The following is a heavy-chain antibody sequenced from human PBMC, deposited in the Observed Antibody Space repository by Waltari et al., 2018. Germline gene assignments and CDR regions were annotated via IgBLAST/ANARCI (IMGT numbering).Heavy chain of an antibody. D-gene: IGHD2-2*01. J-gene: IGHJ5*02. CDR3: ARVRCSPSGCSPNWFDP. CDR1: GFTLSNDD. CDR2: ISGGVAT. V-gene: IGHV3-23*01. Sequence: EVQLLESGGDLVQPGGSLRPSCAASGFTLSNDDMSWGRLAPGKGLEWVLTISGGVATYYADSVKGRFTISRDNSRNTLYLQMNSLSAEDTALYYCARVRCSPSGCSPNWFDPWGQGTLVTVSS.